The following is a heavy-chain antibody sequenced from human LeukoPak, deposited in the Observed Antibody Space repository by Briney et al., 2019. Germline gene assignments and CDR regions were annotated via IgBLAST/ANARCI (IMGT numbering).Heavy chain of an antibody. Sequence: PSETLSLTCAVYGGSFSGYYWSWIRQPPGKGLEWIGEINHSGSTNYNPSLKSRVTISVDTSKNQFSLKLSSVTAADTAVYYCARRMRRSYRSFDYWGQGTLVTVSS. V-gene: IGHV4-34*01. CDR3: ARRMRRSYRSFDY. CDR1: GGSFSGYY. CDR2: INHSGST. D-gene: IGHD1-26*01. J-gene: IGHJ4*02.